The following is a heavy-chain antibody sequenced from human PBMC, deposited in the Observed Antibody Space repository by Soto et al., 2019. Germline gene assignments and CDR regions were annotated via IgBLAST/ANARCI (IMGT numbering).Heavy chain of an antibody. CDR1: DGSISNFY. J-gene: IGHJ4*02. V-gene: IGHV4-59*01. CDR2: ISSSGNT. CDR3: ARAPMVLTRSYFDS. Sequence: SETLSLTCTVSDGSISNFYWSWIRRPPGKGLEWIGYISSSGNTNYNPSLKSRVSISVDTSKNQFSLNLTSVTAADTGVYYCARAPMVLTRSYFDSWGQGTPVTVSS. D-gene: IGHD3-22*01.